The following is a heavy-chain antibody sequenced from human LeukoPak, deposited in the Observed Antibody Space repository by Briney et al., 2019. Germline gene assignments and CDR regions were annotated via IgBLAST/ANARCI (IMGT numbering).Heavy chain of an antibody. CDR3: ARAPPYYYDSSGYSFFDY. D-gene: IGHD3-22*01. J-gene: IGHJ4*02. Sequence: ASVKVSCKASGYTITDYYLHWVRQAPGQGLEWMGWIIPNTGGTNYAQKFQDWVTMSSDTSISTAYMELSSLRSDDTAVYYCARAPPYYYDSSGYSFFDYWGQGTLVTVSS. CDR2: IIPNTGGT. CDR1: GYTITDYY. V-gene: IGHV1-2*04.